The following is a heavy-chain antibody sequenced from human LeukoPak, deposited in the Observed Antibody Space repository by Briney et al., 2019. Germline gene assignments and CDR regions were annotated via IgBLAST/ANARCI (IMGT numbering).Heavy chain of an antibody. CDR1: GFTFSSYS. V-gene: IGHV3-21*01. CDR3: ARARPVVPVAVEYFQH. CDR2: ISSSSSYI. Sequence: PGGSLRLSCAASGFTFSSYSMNWVRQAPGKGLEWVSSISSSSSYIYYADSVKGRFTISRDNAKNSLYLQMNSLRAEDTAVYYCARARPVVPVAVEYFQHWGQGTLVTVSS. J-gene: IGHJ1*01. D-gene: IGHD2-2*01.